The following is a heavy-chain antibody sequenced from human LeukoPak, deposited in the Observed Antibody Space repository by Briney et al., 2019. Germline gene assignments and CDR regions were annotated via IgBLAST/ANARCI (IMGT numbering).Heavy chain of an antibody. CDR3: AKDMNYYYMDV. V-gene: IGHV3-48*03. Sequence: GGSLRLSCAASGFTFSSYEMNWVRQAPGKGLEWVSYISSSGSTIYYADSVKGRFTISRDNAKNSLYLQMNSLRAEDTALYYCAKDMNYYYMDVWGKGTTVTVSS. D-gene: IGHD3-16*01. CDR2: ISSSGSTI. CDR1: GFTFSSYE. J-gene: IGHJ6*03.